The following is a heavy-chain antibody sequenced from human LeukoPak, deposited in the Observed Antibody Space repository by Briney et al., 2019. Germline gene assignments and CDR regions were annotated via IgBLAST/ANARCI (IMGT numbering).Heavy chain of an antibody. CDR2: IYYSGST. D-gene: IGHD4-17*01. CDR3: AGVRGGDYHYYYYGMDV. J-gene: IGHJ6*02. V-gene: IGHV4-61*01. CDR1: GGSVSSGSYY. Sequence: SETLSLTCTVSGGSVSSGSYYWSWIRQPPGKGLEWIGYIYYSGSTNYNPSLKSRVTISVDTSKNQFSLKLSSVTAADTAVYYCAGVRGGDYHYYYYGMDVWGQGTTVTVSS.